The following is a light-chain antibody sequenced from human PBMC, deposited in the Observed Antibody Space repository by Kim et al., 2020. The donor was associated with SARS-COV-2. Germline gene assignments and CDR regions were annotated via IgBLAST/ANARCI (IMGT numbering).Light chain of an antibody. Sequence: SYELTQPPSVSVSPGQTASITCSGDKLADKYASWYQQKPGQSPVLVMYEDNKRPSGIPERFSGSNSGNTATLTISGTEATDEAEYYCQAWDSSAGVFGTGTKVTVL. CDR1: KLADKY. CDR3: QAWDSSAGV. J-gene: IGLJ1*01. V-gene: IGLV3-1*01. CDR2: EDN.